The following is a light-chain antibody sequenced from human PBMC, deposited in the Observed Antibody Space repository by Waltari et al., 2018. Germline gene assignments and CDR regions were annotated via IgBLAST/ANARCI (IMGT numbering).Light chain of an antibody. CDR2: KSN. Sequence: QAVLTQPPSASGTPGQRVSISCSGGSSNLGSNFVYWYQQLPGMAPKLLIYKSNQRPSGVPDRFSGSKSGTSASLVISGLRSEDEAHYYCTAWDDSLTGVLFGEGTKLTV. V-gene: IGLV1-47*01. J-gene: IGLJ2*01. CDR1: SSNLGSNF. CDR3: TAWDDSLTGVL.